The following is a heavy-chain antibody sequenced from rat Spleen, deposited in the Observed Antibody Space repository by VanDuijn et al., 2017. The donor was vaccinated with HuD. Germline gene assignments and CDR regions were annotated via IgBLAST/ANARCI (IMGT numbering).Heavy chain of an antibody. CDR1: GFSLTSYT. CDR2: ISSGGTT. V-gene: IGHV2-6*01. J-gene: IGHJ2*01. Sequence: QVQLKESGPGLVQPSQTLSLTCTVSGFSLTSYTVNWVRQPPGKSLEWMAAISSGGTTYYNSALKSRLSLSRDTSKSQVFLKMNSLQTEDTAMYFCARFGYYDGTYYLYFDYWGQGVMVTVSS. CDR3: ARFGYYDGTYYLYFDY. D-gene: IGHD1-12*02.